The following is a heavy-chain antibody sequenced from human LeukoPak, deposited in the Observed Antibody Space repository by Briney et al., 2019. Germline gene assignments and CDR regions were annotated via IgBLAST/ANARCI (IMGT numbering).Heavy chain of an antibody. J-gene: IGHJ4*02. CDR3: AKDRRGVRGVPTLDY. D-gene: IGHD3-10*01. V-gene: IGHV3-23*01. CDR1: GFTFSSYA. Sequence: PGGSLRLSCAASGFTFSSYAMSWVRQAPGKGLEWVSAISGSGGSTYYADSVKGRFTISRDNSKNTLYLQMNSLRAEDTAVYYCAKDRRGVRGVPTLDYWGQGTLVTVSS. CDR2: ISGSGGST.